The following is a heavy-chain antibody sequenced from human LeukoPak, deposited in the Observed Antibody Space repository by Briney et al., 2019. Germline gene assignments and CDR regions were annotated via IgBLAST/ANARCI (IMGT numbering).Heavy chain of an antibody. CDR3: ARHGLTGVGWFDP. V-gene: IGHV5-51*01. J-gene: IGHJ5*02. CDR1: GYTFTRNW. Sequence: GESLKISCQGSGYTFTRNWIGWVRQMPGKGLEWMGIIYPGDSDTRYNPSFEGQVTISADKSISTAYLQWSSLKASDTAMYYCARHGLTGVGWFDPWGQGTLVTVSS. CDR2: IYPGDSDT. D-gene: IGHD7-27*01.